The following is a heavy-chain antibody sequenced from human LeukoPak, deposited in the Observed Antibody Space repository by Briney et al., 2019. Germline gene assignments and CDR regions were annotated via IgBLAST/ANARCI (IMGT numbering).Heavy chain of an antibody. CDR2: ISYDGSNK. CDR1: GFTFSSYA. J-gene: IGHJ4*02. V-gene: IGHV3-30-3*01. CDR3: ARDSRYYYDSSGPIDY. Sequence: PGGSLRLSCAASGFTFSSYAMHWVRQAPGKGLEWVAVISYDGSNKYYADSVEGRFTISRDNSKNTLYLQMNSLRAEDTAVYYCARDSRYYYDSSGPIDYWGQGTLVTVSS. D-gene: IGHD3-22*01.